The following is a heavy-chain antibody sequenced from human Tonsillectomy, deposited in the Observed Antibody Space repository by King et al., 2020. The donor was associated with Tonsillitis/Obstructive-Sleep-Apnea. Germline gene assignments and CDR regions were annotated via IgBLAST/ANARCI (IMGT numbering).Heavy chain of an antibody. CDR3: AKGRAEYCSGGTCYLDY. Sequence: VQLVESGGGLVQPGGSLRLSCAASGFTFSSYAMSWVRQAPGKGLEWVSAISGSGGSTYYADSVKGRFTIPRDNSKNTLYLQMNSLRAEGPAVYYCAKGRAEYCSGGTCYLDYWGQGTLVTVSS. D-gene: IGHD2-15*01. CDR2: ISGSGGST. J-gene: IGHJ4*02. CDR1: GFTFSSYA. V-gene: IGHV3-23*04.